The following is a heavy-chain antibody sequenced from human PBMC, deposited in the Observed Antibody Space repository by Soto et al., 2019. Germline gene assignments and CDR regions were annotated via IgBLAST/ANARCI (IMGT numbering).Heavy chain of an antibody. V-gene: IGHV4-31*03. CDR2: IYYSGST. Sequence: QVQLQESGPGLVKPSQTLSLTCTVSGGSISSGGYYWSWIRQHPGKGLEWIGYIYYSGSTYYNPSLKSRVIISVDTSKIQFSLKLSSVTAADTAVYYCARDRGGYDQKPCFDYWGQGTLVTVSS. D-gene: IGHD5-12*01. CDR1: GGSISSGGYY. CDR3: ARDRGGYDQKPCFDY. J-gene: IGHJ4*02.